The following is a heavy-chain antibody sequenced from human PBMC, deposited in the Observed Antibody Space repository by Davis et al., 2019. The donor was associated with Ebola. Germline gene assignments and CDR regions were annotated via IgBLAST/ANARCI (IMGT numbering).Heavy chain of an antibody. Sequence: GESLKISCAASGFTFSNAWMSWVRQAPGKGLEWVGRIKSKTDGGTTDYAAPVKGRFTISRDDSKNTLYLQMNSLKTEDTAVYYCTTDRGDFWSGYPIDYWGQGTLVTVSS. V-gene: IGHV3-15*01. CDR2: IKSKTDGGTT. J-gene: IGHJ4*02. D-gene: IGHD3-3*01. CDR3: TTDRGDFWSGYPIDY. CDR1: GFTFSNAW.